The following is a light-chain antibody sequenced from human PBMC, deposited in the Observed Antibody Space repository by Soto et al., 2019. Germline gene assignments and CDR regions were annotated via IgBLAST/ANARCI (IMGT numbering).Light chain of an antibody. CDR1: KSISRW. J-gene: IGKJ1*01. CDR3: QRYNTFSGT. V-gene: IGKV1-5*01. Sequence: IKLTQSPATLSASVGDRVHITCRARKSISRWLAWYQQKPGKAPKLLIYDASTMESGVPSRFSGRGSGTQFTLTISSLQPDDFATYYCQRYNTFSGTFGPGTKVDIK. CDR2: DAS.